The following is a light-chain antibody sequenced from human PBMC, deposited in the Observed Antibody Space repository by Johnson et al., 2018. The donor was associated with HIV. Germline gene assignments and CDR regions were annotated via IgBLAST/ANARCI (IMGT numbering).Light chain of an antibody. CDR3: VTWDTSLTAGCV. CDR1: SSNIGNNY. Sequence: QSVLTQPRSVSAAPGQKVTISCSGSSSNIGNNYVSWYQQLPGTAPKLRIYDNNKRPSGIHDRFSGAKSGTSANLGISGLKPGDEADYGCVTWDTSLTAGCVFGTGTNVPVL. J-gene: IGLJ1*01. V-gene: IGLV1-51*01. CDR2: DNN.